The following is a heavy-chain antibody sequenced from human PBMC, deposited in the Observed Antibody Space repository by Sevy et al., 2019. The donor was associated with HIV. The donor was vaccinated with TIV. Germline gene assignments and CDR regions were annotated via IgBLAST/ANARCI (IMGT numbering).Heavy chain of an antibody. D-gene: IGHD3-10*01. CDR3: ARDVASGYYGSGGVDY. Sequence: GGSLRLSCAASGFTFSSYGMHWVRQAPGKGLEWVAVIWYDGSNKYYADSVKGRFTISRDNSKNTLYLQMNSLRAEDTAVYYCARDVASGYYGSGGVDYWGQRTMVTVSS. J-gene: IGHJ4*02. V-gene: IGHV3-33*01. CDR2: IWYDGSNK. CDR1: GFTFSSYG.